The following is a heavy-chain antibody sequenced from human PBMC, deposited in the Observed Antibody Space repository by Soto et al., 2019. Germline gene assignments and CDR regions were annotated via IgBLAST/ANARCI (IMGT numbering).Heavy chain of an antibody. V-gene: IGHV3-74*01. Sequence: EVQLVESGGGLVQPGGSLRLSCTVSGFTFSSYWMHWVRQVPGEGLVWVSRINSAGTTTAYADSVKGRFTISRDNAKSTLYLQIRSLRAEDTALYYCVREVGAAADYWGQGTLVTVSS. CDR2: INSAGTTT. CDR3: VREVGAAADY. J-gene: IGHJ4*02. CDR1: GFTFSSYW. D-gene: IGHD2-2*01.